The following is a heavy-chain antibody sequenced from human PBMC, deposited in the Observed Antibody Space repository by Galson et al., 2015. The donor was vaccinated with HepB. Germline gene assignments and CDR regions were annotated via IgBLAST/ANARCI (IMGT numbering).Heavy chain of an antibody. CDR2: LYATGNT. J-gene: IGHJ4*02. Sequence: SLRLSCAASGFSVSDNYLSWFRQAPGKGLQWVSTLYATGNTYYADSVKGRFTISRAESKNTLYLQMNNVGADDTAVYHCVRGLRGVAFYWGQGTLVTVSS. V-gene: IGHV3-53*01. CDR1: GFSVSDNY. D-gene: IGHD3-10*01. CDR3: VRGLRGVAFY.